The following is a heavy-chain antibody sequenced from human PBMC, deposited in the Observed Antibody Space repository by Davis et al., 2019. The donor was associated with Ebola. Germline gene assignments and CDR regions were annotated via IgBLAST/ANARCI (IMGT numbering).Heavy chain of an antibody. CDR3: AKSEFYGYYGDYDY. CDR1: GFTFSSYW. V-gene: IGHV3-23*01. CDR2: ISGSGGST. J-gene: IGHJ4*02. Sequence: GESLKISCAASGFTFSSYWMSWVRQAPGKGLEWVSAISGSGGSTYYADSVKGRFTISRDNSKNTLYLQMNSLRAEDTAVYYCAKSEFYGYYGDYDYWGQGTLVTVSS. D-gene: IGHD4-17*01.